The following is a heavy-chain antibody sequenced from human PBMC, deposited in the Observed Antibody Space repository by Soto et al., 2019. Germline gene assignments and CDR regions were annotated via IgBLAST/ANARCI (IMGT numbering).Heavy chain of an antibody. CDR3: ARGSMTTVIRYWFDS. Sequence: ASVKVSCKASGYTFTSYAMHWVRQAPGQRLEWMGWINAGNGNTKYSQKFQGRVTITRDTSASTAYMELSSLRSEDTAVYYCARGSMTTVIRYWFDSWGQGTLVTVSS. CDR2: INAGNGNT. CDR1: GYTFTSYA. V-gene: IGHV1-3*01. J-gene: IGHJ5*01. D-gene: IGHD4-17*01.